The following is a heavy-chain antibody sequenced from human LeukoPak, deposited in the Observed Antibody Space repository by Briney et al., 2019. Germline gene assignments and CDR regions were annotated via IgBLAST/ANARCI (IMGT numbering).Heavy chain of an antibody. Sequence: GGSLRLSCAASGFTFSTYGMSWVRQAPGKGLEWLSYISGSSSAINYADSVKGRFTISRDNARNSLFLQMNSLRAEDTAVYYCATYSGYDRIFDYWGQGTLVTVSS. J-gene: IGHJ4*02. V-gene: IGHV3-48*01. D-gene: IGHD5-12*01. CDR1: GFTFSTYG. CDR3: ATYSGYDRIFDY. CDR2: ISGSSSAI.